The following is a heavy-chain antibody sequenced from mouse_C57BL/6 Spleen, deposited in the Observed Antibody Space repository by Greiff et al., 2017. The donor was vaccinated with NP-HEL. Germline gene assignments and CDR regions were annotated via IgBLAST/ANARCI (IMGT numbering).Heavy chain of an antibody. V-gene: IGHV5-6*01. J-gene: IGHJ3*01. D-gene: IGHD3-2*02. Sequence: EVKLMESGGDLVKPGGSLKLSCAASGFTFSSYGMSWVRQTPDKRLEWVATISSGGSYTYYPDTVKGRFTISRDNAKNTLYLQMSSLKSEDTAMYYWARHQTAQARWFAYWGQGTLVTVSA. CDR3: ARHQTAQARWFAY. CDR1: GFTFSSYG. CDR2: ISSGGSYT.